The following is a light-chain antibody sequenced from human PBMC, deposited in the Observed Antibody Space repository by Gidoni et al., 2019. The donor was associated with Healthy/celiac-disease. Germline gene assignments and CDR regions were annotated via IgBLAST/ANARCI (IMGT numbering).Light chain of an antibody. CDR1: QSVSSY. CDR2: DAS. V-gene: IGKV3-11*01. Sequence: EIVLTQSPAPLSLSPGERATLSGRASQSVSSYLAWYQQKPGQAPRLLIYDASNRATGIPARFSGSGSGTDFTLTISSLEPEDFAVYYCQQRSNWITFGQGTRLEIK. CDR3: QQRSNWIT. J-gene: IGKJ5*01.